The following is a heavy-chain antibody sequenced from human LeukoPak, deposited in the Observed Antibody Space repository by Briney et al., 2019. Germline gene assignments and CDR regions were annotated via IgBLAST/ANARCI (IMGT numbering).Heavy chain of an antibody. CDR3: AAQDIVLMVYGYPW. D-gene: IGHD2-8*01. V-gene: IGHV4-39*01. Sequence: PSETLSITCTVSGGSVSSSSYYWGWIHQPPGKGLEWIGSIYYSGSTYYNPSLKSRVTISVDTSKNQFSLKLSSVTAADTAVYYCAAQDIVLMVYGYPWWGQGTLVTVSS. CDR1: GGSVSSSSYY. CDR2: IYYSGST. J-gene: IGHJ4*02.